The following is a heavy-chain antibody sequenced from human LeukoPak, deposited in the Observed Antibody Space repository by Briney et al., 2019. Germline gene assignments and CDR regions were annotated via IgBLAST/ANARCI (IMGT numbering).Heavy chain of an antibody. Sequence: SETLSLTCTVSGGSISSSSYYWGWIRQPPGKGLEWIGSIYYSGSTYYNPSLKSRVTISVDTSKNQFSLKLSSVTAADTAVYYCARGRGIAAAGDYFDYWGQGTLVTVSS. V-gene: IGHV4-39*07. CDR1: GGSISSSSYY. CDR3: ARGRGIAAAGDYFDY. CDR2: IYYSGST. J-gene: IGHJ4*02. D-gene: IGHD6-13*01.